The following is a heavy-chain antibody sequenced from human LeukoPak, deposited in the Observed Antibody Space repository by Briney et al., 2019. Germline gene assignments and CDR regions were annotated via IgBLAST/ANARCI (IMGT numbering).Heavy chain of an antibody. CDR3: ARAPPPGTAVAGCFDY. J-gene: IGHJ4*02. CDR1: GFTFSSYS. V-gene: IGHV3-21*01. CDR2: ISSSSSYI. Sequence: PGGSLRLSCAASGFTFSSYSMSWVRQAPGKGLEWVSSISSSSSYIYYADSVKGRFTISRDNAKNSLYLQMNSLRAEDTAVYYCARAPPPGTAVAGCFDYWGQGTQVTVSS. D-gene: IGHD6-13*01.